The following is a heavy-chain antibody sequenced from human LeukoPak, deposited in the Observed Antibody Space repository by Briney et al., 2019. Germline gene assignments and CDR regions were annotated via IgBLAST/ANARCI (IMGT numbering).Heavy chain of an antibody. CDR1: GFTVITND. CDR2: LYSDGNT. D-gene: IGHD1-14*01. V-gene: IGHV3-53*01. J-gene: IGHJ4*02. CDR3: ARGVEPLAANTLAY. Sequence: PGGSLRLSCAASGFTVITNDMTWVRQAPGKGLEWVSVLYSDGNTKYADSVQGRFTISRDNSKNILYLEMNSLSPDDTAVYYCARGVEPLAANTLAYWGQGTLVNVPS.